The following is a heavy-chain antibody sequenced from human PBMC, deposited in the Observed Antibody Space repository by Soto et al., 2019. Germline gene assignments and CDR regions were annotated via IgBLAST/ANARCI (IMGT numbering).Heavy chain of an antibody. V-gene: IGHV3-21*01. CDR1: GFPFSTSS. D-gene: IGHD3-16*02. CDR3: ARGGLEVIPYYYYGMDV. CDR2: LTSSSSFI. Sequence: LRLSCVASGFPFSTSSMSWVRQAPGKGLEWVSSLTSSSSFIYYADSVKGRFTISRDNAKNSLYLQMNSLRAEDTAVYYCARGGLEVIPYYYYGMDVWGQGTTVTVSS. J-gene: IGHJ6*02.